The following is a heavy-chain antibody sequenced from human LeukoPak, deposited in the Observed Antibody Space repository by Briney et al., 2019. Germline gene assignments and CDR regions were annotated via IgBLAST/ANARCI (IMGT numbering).Heavy chain of an antibody. CDR2: IHPSDSDT. D-gene: IGHD1-26*01. CDR3: ARPLQGIVGATGFDY. J-gene: IGHJ4*02. V-gene: IGHV5-51*01. Sequence: GESLKISCQGSEYSFATYWIAWLRQMPGKGLEWMGIIHPSDSDTRYSPSFQGQVTLSADKSIKTAYLQWSSMKASDTAMYYCARPLQGIVGATGFDYWGQGTLVTVSP. CDR1: EYSFATYW.